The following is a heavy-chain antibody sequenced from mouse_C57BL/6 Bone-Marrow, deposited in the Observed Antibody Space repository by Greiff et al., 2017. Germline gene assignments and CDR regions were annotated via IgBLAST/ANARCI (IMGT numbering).Heavy chain of an antibody. V-gene: IGHV1-77*01. D-gene: IGHD1-1*01. CDR2: IGPGSGST. J-gene: IGHJ1*03. CDR1: GYTFTDYY. CDR3: AREGNYGSSYDWYFDV. Sequence: QVQLKESGAELVKPGASVKISCKASGYTFTDYYINWVKQRPGQGLEWIGKIGPGSGSTYYNEKFKGKATLTADKSSSQAYMQLSSLTSEDSAVYFCAREGNYGSSYDWYFDVWGTGTTVTVSS.